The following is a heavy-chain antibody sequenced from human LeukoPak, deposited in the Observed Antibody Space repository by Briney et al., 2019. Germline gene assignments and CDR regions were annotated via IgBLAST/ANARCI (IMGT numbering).Heavy chain of an antibody. CDR2: INPNSGGT. J-gene: IGHJ6*02. CDR3: ARDLGGNSFYYYYGMDV. CDR1: GYTFTGYY. Sequence: ASVKVSCKASGYTFTGYYMHWVRQAPGQGLEWMGWINPNSGGTNYAQKFQGWVTMTRDTSISTAYMELSRLRSDDTAVYYCARDLGGNSFYYYYGMDVWGQGTTVTVPS. D-gene: IGHD4-23*01. V-gene: IGHV1-2*04.